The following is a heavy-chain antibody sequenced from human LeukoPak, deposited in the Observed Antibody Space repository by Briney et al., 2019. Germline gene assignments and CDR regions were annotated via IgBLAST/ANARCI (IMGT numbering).Heavy chain of an antibody. V-gene: IGHV4-59*11. CDR2: IYDSGST. D-gene: IGHD2-2*01. CDR3: ALQPARRLSWFDP. Sequence: SETLSLTCTVAGGSISSQYWNWIRQPPGKGLEWIGHIYDSGSTKFNPSLKSRVTMSLDTSKKQFSLKLSYVTAADTAVYYCALQPARRLSWFDPWGQGTLVTVSS. CDR1: GGSISSQY. J-gene: IGHJ5*02.